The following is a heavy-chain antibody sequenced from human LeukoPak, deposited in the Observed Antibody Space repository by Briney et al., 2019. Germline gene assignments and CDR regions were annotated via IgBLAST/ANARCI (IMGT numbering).Heavy chain of an antibody. D-gene: IGHD2-2*01. CDR2: IYYSGST. CDR3: ARHGGYCSSTSCYGTGFDY. J-gene: IGHJ4*02. CDR1: GGSISSGGYY. V-gene: IGHV4-31*03. Sequence: SETLSLTCTVSGGSISSGGYYWSWIRQHPGKGLEWIGYIYYSGSTYYNPSLKSRVTISVDTSKNQFSLKLSSVTAADTAVYYCARHGGYCSSTSCYGTGFDYWGQGTLVTVSS.